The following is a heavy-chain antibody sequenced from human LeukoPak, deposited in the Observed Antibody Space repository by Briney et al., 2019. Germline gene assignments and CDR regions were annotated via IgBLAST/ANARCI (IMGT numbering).Heavy chain of an antibody. CDR1: GYTFTSYY. CDR3: VREKSGGTYDY. Sequence: ASVKVSCKASGYTFTSYYLHWLRQAPGQGLEWMGTMRPSSSPSYAQNFQGRVTLTRDMSTSTGYLELSSLTSEDTAVYFCVREKSGGTYDYWGQGTLVTVSS. D-gene: IGHD3-16*01. J-gene: IGHJ4*02. CDR2: MRPSSSPS. V-gene: IGHV1-46*01.